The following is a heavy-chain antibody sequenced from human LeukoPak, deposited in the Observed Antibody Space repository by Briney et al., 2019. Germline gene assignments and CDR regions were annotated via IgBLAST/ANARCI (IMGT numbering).Heavy chain of an antibody. CDR2: IWYDGSNK. D-gene: IGHD3-3*01. Sequence: PGRSLRLSCAASGFTFSSYGMHWVRQAPGKGLEWVAVIWYDGSNKYYADSVKGRFTISRDNSKNTLYLQMNSLRAEDTAVYYCAKDPGFLEWSNNWFDPWGQGTLVTVSS. CDR1: GFTFSSYG. J-gene: IGHJ5*02. CDR3: AKDPGFLEWSNNWFDP. V-gene: IGHV3-33*06.